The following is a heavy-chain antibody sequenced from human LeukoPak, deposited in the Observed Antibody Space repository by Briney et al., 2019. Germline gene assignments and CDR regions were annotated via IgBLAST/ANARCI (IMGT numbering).Heavy chain of an antibody. Sequence: GGSLRLSCAASGFTFSSYGMRWVRQAPGKGLEWVAVIWYDGSNKYYADSVKGRFTISRDNSKNTLYLQMNSLRAEDTAVYYCARESRYCSGGSCYRPIYYYYGMDVWGQGTTVTVSS. CDR2: IWYDGSNK. CDR3: ARESRYCSGGSCYRPIYYYYGMDV. V-gene: IGHV3-33*01. J-gene: IGHJ6*02. D-gene: IGHD2-15*01. CDR1: GFTFSSYG.